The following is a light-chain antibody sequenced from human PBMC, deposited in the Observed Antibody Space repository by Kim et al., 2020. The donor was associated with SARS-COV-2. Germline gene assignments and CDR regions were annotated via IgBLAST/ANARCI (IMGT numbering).Light chain of an antibody. CDR2: DVS. Sequence: GQTITSSCRGSNNDIGGHNYVTWYQQHPGKAPKLMIYDVSSRPSGVSHRFSGSKSGNTASLTISGLQADDEADYYCGSYTSGATIIFGGGTQLTVL. J-gene: IGLJ2*01. CDR3: GSYTSGATII. CDR1: NNDIGGHNY. V-gene: IGLV2-14*03.